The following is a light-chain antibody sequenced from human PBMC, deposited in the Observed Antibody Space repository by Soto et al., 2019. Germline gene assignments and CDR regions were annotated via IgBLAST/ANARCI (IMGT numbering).Light chain of an antibody. CDR3: QVWDTTSDQGV. V-gene: IGLV3-21*02. CDR1: NVGSKS. Sequence: YELTQPPSVSVAPGQTATVTCGGNNVGSKSVHWYQQKPGQALVLVVYDDSDRPSGIPERFSGSNSGNTATLTISRVEAGDEADYYCQVWDTTSDQGVFGTGTKLTVL. J-gene: IGLJ1*01. CDR2: DDS.